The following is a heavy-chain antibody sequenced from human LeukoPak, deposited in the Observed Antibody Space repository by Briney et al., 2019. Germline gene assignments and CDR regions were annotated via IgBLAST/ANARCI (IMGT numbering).Heavy chain of an antibody. Sequence: ASVKVSCKASGYTFTSYYVHWVRQAAGQGLEWMGIINPSGGSTSYAQKFQGRVTMTRDMSTSTVHMELSSLRSEDTAVYYCAREEGVYYDSSGYLFDPWGQGTPVTVSS. CDR2: INPSGGST. V-gene: IGHV1-46*01. CDR3: AREEGVYYDSSGYLFDP. D-gene: IGHD3-22*01. J-gene: IGHJ5*02. CDR1: GYTFTSYY.